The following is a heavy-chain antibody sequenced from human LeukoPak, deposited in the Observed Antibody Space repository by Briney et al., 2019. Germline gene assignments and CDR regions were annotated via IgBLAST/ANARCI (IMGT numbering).Heavy chain of an antibody. D-gene: IGHD3-22*01. CDR2: IYYSGST. CDR3: ARATRYYYDSSGYHPFDY. CDR1: GGSISSYY. V-gene: IGHV4-59*01. J-gene: IGHJ4*02. Sequence: SETLSLTCTVSGGSISSYYWSWIRQPPGNGLEWIGYIYYSGSTNYNPSLKSRVTISVDTSKNQFSLKLSSVTAADTAVYYCARATRYYYDSSGYHPFDYWGQGTLVTVSS.